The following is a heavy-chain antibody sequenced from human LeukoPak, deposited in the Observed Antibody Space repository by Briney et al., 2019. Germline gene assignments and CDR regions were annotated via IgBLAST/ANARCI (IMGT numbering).Heavy chain of an antibody. J-gene: IGHJ4*02. CDR2: IYYSGST. D-gene: IGHD4-11*01. Sequence: PSETLSLTCTVSGGSISSGDYYWSWIRQPPGKGLEWIGYIYYSGSTYYSPSLKSRVTISVDTSKNQFSLKLSSVTAADTAVYYCARETPDDYSNYGRIDYWGQGTLVTVSS. V-gene: IGHV4-30-4*01. CDR3: ARETPDDYSNYGRIDY. CDR1: GGSISSGDYY.